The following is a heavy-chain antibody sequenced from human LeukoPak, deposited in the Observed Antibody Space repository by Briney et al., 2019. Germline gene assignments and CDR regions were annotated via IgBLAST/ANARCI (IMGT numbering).Heavy chain of an antibody. CDR1: GYTFTSYG. CDR2: ISAYNGNT. V-gene: IGHV1-18*01. Sequence: GASVKVSCKASGYTFTSYGISWVRQAPGQGLEWMGLISAYNGNTNYAQKLQGRVTMTRNTSISTAYMELSSLRSEDTAVYYRARVVLWQAYYYGMDVWGQGTTVTVSS. D-gene: IGHD2-21*01. CDR3: ARVVLWQAYYYGMDV. J-gene: IGHJ6*02.